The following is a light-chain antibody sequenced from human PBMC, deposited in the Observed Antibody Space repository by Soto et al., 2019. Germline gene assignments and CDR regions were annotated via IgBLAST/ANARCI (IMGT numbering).Light chain of an antibody. CDR1: NSNIGAGYE. CDR3: QSFDSSLSDYV. Sequence: QSVLTQPPSVSGAPGQRVTLSCTGSNSNIGAGYEVHWYQYVPGTAPKLLIYVNSNRPSGVPDRFSASKSGTSASLAITGLQAEDEADYYFQSFDSSLSDYVFGTGTKLTVL. CDR2: VNS. V-gene: IGLV1-40*01. J-gene: IGLJ1*01.